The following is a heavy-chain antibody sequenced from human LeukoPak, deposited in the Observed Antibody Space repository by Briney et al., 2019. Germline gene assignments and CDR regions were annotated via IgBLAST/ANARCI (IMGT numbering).Heavy chain of an antibody. V-gene: IGHV3-23*01. CDR2: VSGNGAIT. CDR3: AKDAPGESRDFDY. D-gene: IGHD3-16*01. Sequence: GGSLRLSCVASGFAFSGYAMTWVRQAPGKGLEWVSAVSGNGAITHYADSVKGRFTISRDNSKNTIYLQMNGLRAEDTAVYYCAKDAPGESRDFDYWGQGTLVIVSS. J-gene: IGHJ4*02. CDR1: GFAFSGYA.